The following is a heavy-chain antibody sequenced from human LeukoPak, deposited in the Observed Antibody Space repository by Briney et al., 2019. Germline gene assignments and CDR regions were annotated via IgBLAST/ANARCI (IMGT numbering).Heavy chain of an antibody. D-gene: IGHD5-18*01. J-gene: IGHJ6*02. CDR3: ANSILGIQLWSDYYYYGMDV. CDR1: GYTFTSYY. V-gene: IGHV1-46*01. Sequence: ASVKVSCKASGYTFTSYYMHWVRQAPGQGLEWMGIINPSGGSTSYAQKFQGRVTMTRDTSTSTVYMELSSLRSEDTAVYYCANSILGIQLWSDYYYYGMDVWGQGTTVTVSS. CDR2: INPSGGST.